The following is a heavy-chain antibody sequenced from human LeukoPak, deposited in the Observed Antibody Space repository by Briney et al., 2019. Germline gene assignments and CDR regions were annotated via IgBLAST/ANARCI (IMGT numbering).Heavy chain of an antibody. Sequence: GGSLRLSCAASGFTFSSYTMNWVHQAPGKGLEWVSSISTTGSYIYYADSVKGRFTISRDNAKKSLYLQMDSLRAEDTAVYYCARVRGYSRYQPLDYWGQGTLVTVSS. CDR3: ARVRGYSRYQPLDY. CDR1: GFTFSSYT. J-gene: IGHJ4*02. V-gene: IGHV3-21*01. CDR2: ISTTGSYI. D-gene: IGHD3-10*01.